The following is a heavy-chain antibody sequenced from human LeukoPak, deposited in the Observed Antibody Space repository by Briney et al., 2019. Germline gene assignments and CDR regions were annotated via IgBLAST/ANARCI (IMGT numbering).Heavy chain of an antibody. Sequence: ASVKVSCKASGCTFSSYAIRWVRQAPGQGLEWMGGIIPIFGTANYAQKFQGRVTITADESTSTAYMELSSLRSEDTAVYYCARVITMVRGVIIKDYYYYYYMDVWGKGTTVTVSS. CDR2: IIPIFGTA. D-gene: IGHD3-10*01. V-gene: IGHV1-69*13. J-gene: IGHJ6*03. CDR3: ARVITMVRGVIIKDYYYYYYMDV. CDR1: GCTFSSYA.